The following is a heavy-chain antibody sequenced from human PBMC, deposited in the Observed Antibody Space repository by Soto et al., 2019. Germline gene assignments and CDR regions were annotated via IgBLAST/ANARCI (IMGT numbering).Heavy chain of an antibody. D-gene: IGHD2-2*01. J-gene: IGHJ6*02. V-gene: IGHV1-69*13. Sequence: SEKVSCKASGGTFSSYAISWVRQAPGQGVEWMGGMIPIFGTANYAQKFQGRVTITADESTSTAYMELRSLRSEDTAVYYCARHYVPAAPYYSYYGLDVWGPGTSVTVFS. CDR2: MIPIFGTA. CDR3: ARHYVPAAPYYSYYGLDV. CDR1: GGTFSSYA.